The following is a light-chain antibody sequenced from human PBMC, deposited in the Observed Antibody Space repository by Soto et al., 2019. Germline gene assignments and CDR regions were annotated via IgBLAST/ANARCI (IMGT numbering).Light chain of an antibody. CDR2: GAS. Sequence: EIVLTRSPGTLSLSPGERATLSCRASQSVSSSNLAWYQQKPGQAPRLLIYGASSRATGIPDRFSGSGSGTDFTLTISRLEPEDFAVYYCQQYGTSPFTFGPGTKVDIK. CDR1: QSVSSSN. CDR3: QQYGTSPFT. V-gene: IGKV3-20*01. J-gene: IGKJ3*01.